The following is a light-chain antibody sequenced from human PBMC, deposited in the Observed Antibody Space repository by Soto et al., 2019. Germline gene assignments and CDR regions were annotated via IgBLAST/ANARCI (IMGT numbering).Light chain of an antibody. Sequence: EIVLTQSPGTLSLSPGEGATLSCRASQSVSSSYLAWYQQKPGQAPRLLIYGASSRATGIPDRFSGSGSGTDFTLTISRLEPEDFAMYYCQQYGSSSYTFGKRTKLEIK. CDR1: QSVSSSY. V-gene: IGKV3-20*01. CDR2: GAS. CDR3: QQYGSSSYT. J-gene: IGKJ2*01.